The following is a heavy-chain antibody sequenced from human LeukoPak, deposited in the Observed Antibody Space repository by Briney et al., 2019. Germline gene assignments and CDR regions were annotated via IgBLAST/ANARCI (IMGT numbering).Heavy chain of an antibody. J-gene: IGHJ4*02. Sequence: KSSETLSLTCTVSGGSISSYYWSWIRQPPGKGLEWIGRIYTSGSTNYNPSLKSRVTMSVDTSKNQFSLKLSSVTAADTAVYYCARSGYSGYDSLDYWGQGTLVTVSS. D-gene: IGHD5-12*01. CDR1: GGSISSYY. V-gene: IGHV4-4*07. CDR2: IYTSGST. CDR3: ARSGYSGYDSLDY.